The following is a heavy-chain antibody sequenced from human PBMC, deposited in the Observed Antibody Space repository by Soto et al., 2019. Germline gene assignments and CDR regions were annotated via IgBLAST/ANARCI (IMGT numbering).Heavy chain of an antibody. Sequence: PSQPLSLTCTVSGGSISSYYWSWIRQPPGKGLEWIGYIYYTGSTNYNPSLKSRVTISINTSKKQFSLKLTSVTAADTAVYYCATWDYYDSSAYYVNWGQGTQVTVSS. D-gene: IGHD3-22*01. V-gene: IGHV4-59*01. CDR2: IYYTGST. CDR3: ATWDYYDSSAYYVN. CDR1: GGSISSYY. J-gene: IGHJ4*02.